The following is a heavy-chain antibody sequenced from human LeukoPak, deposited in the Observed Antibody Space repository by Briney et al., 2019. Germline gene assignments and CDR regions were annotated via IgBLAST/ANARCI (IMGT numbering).Heavy chain of an antibody. CDR3: ASTVGYSSSWLDAFDI. Sequence: GGSLRLSCAASGFTFSTYAMNWVRQAPGKGLEWVSVIYSGGSTYYADSVKGRFTISRDNSKNTLYLQMNSLRAEDTAVYYCASTVGYSSSWLDAFDIWGQGTMVTVSS. CDR2: IYSGGST. D-gene: IGHD6-13*01. V-gene: IGHV3-53*01. J-gene: IGHJ3*02. CDR1: GFTFSTYA.